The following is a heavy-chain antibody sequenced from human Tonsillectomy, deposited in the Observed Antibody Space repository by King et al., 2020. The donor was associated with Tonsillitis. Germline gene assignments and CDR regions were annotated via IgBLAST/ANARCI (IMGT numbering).Heavy chain of an antibody. D-gene: IGHD6-19*01. CDR3: ARVPSTQWLEVDY. J-gene: IGHJ4*02. CDR2: IYYSGST. CDR1: GGSISSYY. V-gene: IGHV4-59*01. Sequence: QLQESGPGLVKPSETLSLTCTVSGGSISSYYWSWIRQPPGKGLEWIGYIYYSGSTNYNPSLKSRVTISVDTSKNQFSLKLSSVTAADTAVYYCARVPSTQWLEVDYWGQGTLVTVSS.